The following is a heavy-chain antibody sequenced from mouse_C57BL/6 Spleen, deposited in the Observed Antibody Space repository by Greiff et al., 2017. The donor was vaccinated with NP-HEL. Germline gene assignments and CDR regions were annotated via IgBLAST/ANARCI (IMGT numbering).Heavy chain of an antibody. V-gene: IGHV2-9-1*01. D-gene: IGHD1-1*01. CDR1: GFSLTSYA. CDR2: IWTGGGT. CDR3: ARMDQILYYYGSSYEYFDY. Sequence: QVQLQQSGPGLVAPSQSLSITCTVSGFSLTSYAISWVRQPPGKGLEWLGVIWTGGGTNYNSALKSRLSISKDNSKSQVFLKMNSLQTDDTARYYCARMDQILYYYGSSYEYFDYWGQGTTLTVSS. J-gene: IGHJ2*01.